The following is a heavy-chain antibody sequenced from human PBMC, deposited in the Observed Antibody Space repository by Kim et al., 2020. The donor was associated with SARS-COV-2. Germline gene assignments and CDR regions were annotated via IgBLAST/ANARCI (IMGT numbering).Heavy chain of an antibody. V-gene: IGHV3-48*02. CDR2: ISSSRTI. D-gene: IGHD4-17*01. CDR3: ARVYSDSRFDP. Sequence: GGSLRLSCAASGFTFSFYSMNWVRQAPGKGLEWISYISSSRTIYYTDSVKGRFTISRDNAKNSLYLQMNSLRDEDTAVYYCARVYSDSRFDPWGQGTLVT. CDR1: GFTFSFYS. J-gene: IGHJ5*02.